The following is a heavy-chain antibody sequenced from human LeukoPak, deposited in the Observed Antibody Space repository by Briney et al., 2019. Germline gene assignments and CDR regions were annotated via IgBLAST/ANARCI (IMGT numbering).Heavy chain of an antibody. J-gene: IGHJ4*02. CDR3: ASTMYSSSWFRPGY. CDR2: IYYSGST. V-gene: IGHV4-39*07. D-gene: IGHD6-13*01. CDR1: GGSISSSSYY. Sequence: SETLSLTCTVSGGSISSSSYYWGWIRQPPGKGLEWIGSIYYSGSTYYNPSLKSRVTISVDTSKNQFSLKLSSVTAADTAVYYCASTMYSSSWFRPGYWGQGTLVTVSS.